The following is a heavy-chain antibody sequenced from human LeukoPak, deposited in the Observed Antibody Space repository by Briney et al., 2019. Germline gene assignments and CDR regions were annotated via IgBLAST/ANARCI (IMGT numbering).Heavy chain of an antibody. Sequence: GASVKVSCKASGYTFTTFGFTWVRQAPGQGLEWLGWISTYNSNINYAQNFQDRLTLTTDTSTNTAYMESSSLRFDDTAIYYCARGRLPADAFDVWGQGTLVTVSS. CDR2: ISTYNSNI. CDR1: GYTFTTFG. J-gene: IGHJ3*01. D-gene: IGHD2-2*01. CDR3: ARGRLPADAFDV. V-gene: IGHV1-18*01.